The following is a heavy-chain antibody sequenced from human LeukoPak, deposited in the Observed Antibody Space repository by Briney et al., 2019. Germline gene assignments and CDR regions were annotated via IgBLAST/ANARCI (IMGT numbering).Heavy chain of an antibody. CDR3: ARTPPHSIAVAGTSNWFDP. CDR1: GYTFTSYG. CDR2: ISAYNGNT. J-gene: IGHJ5*02. V-gene: IGHV1-18*01. Sequence: GASVKVSCKASGYTFTSYGISWVRQAPGQGLEWMGWISAYNGNTNYAQKLQGRVTMTTDTSTSTAYMELRSLRSDDTAVYYCARTPPHSIAVAGTSNWFDPWGQGTLVTVSS. D-gene: IGHD6-19*01.